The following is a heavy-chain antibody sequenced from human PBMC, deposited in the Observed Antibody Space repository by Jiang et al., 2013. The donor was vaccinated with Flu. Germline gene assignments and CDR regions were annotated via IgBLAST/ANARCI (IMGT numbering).Heavy chain of an antibody. J-gene: IGHJ4*02. Sequence: IRQPPGKGLEWIGSIYYSGSTYYNPSLKSRVTISVDTSKNQFSLKLSSVTAADTAVYYCARRLVGANYFDYWGQGTLVTVSS. V-gene: IGHV4-39*01. D-gene: IGHD1-26*01. CDR3: ARRLVGANYFDY. CDR2: IYYSGST.